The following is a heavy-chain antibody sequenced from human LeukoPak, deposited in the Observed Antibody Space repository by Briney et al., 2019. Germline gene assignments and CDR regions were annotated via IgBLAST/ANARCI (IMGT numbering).Heavy chain of an antibody. V-gene: IGHV1-2*02. D-gene: IGHD2-21*01. CDR1: GYSFTDYY. CDR2: INPNSGGT. J-gene: IGHJ5*02. Sequence: RASVKVSCKPSGYSFTDYYMHWVRQAPGQGLELMGWINPNSGGTSSAQKFQGRVTMTRDTSITTVYMEVSWLTSDDTAIYYCARADRLHGGPYLIGPWGQGTLVTVSS. CDR3: ARADRLHGGPYLIGP.